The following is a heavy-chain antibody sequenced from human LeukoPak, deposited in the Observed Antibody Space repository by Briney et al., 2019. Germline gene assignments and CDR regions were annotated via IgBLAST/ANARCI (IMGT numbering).Heavy chain of an antibody. V-gene: IGHV4-34*01. CDR3: ARARLLWFGELSYYFDY. D-gene: IGHD3-10*01. Sequence: SETLSLTCAVYGGSFSGYYWSWIRQPPGKGLEWIGEINHSGSTNYNPSLKSRVTISVDTSKNQFSLELSSVTAADTAVYYCARARLLWFGELSYYFDYWGQGTLVTVSS. J-gene: IGHJ4*02. CDR1: GGSFSGYY. CDR2: INHSGST.